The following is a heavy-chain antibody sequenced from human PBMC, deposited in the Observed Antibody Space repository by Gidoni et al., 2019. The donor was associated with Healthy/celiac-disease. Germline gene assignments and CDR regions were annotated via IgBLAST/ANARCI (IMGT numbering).Heavy chain of an antibody. J-gene: IGHJ4*02. CDR1: GYSISSGYY. V-gene: IGHV4-38-2*01. CDR2: IYHSGST. Sequence: QVQLQESGPGLVKPSETLSLTCAVSGYSISSGYYWGWIRQPPGKGLEWIGSIYHSGSTYYNPSLKSRVTISVDTSKNQFSLKLSSVTAADTAVYYCARGAQFGELPTDYWGQGTLVTVSS. D-gene: IGHD3-10*01. CDR3: ARGAQFGELPTDY.